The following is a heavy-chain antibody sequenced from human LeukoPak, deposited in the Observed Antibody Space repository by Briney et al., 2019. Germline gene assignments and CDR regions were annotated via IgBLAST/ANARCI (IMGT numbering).Heavy chain of an antibody. D-gene: IGHD2-21*02. CDR3: ARGIPPCGGDCYYYYYYYMDV. J-gene: IGHJ6*03. CDR1: GFTFSSYW. CDR2: IKEDGSEK. V-gene: IGHV3-7*01. Sequence: GGSLRLSCAASGFTFSSYWMSWVRQAPGKGLEWVANIKEDGSEKYYVDSVKGRFTISRDNAKNSLYLQMNSLRTEDTAVYYCARGIPPCGGDCYYYYYYYMDVWGKGTTVTISS.